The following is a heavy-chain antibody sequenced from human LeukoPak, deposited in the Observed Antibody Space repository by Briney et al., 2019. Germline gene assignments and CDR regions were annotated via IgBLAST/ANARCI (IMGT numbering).Heavy chain of an antibody. J-gene: IGHJ3*02. CDR1: GGSSCGYH. CDR3: ARDPSPYRGYAFDI. CDR2: NYYSGTT. V-gene: IGHV4-59*01. D-gene: IGHD5-12*01. Sequence: PSETLSLTSTVSGGSSCGYHWGWLPPPPGKELEWGGENYYSGTTNHNPSLNSGVTISVDTSKHQFPLKLSSVTAADTAVYYWARDPSPYRGYAFDIWGQGTMVTVSS.